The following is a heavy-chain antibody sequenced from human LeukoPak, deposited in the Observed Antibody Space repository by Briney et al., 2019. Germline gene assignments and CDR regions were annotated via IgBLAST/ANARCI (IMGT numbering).Heavy chain of an antibody. CDR3: ARVAAAGRGHYYYYYYMDV. CDR2: IIPIFGTA. J-gene: IGHJ6*03. CDR1: GGTFSSYA. V-gene: IGHV1-69*13. D-gene: IGHD6-13*01. Sequence: SVKVSCKASGGTFSSYAISWVRQAPGQGLEWMGGIIPIFGTANYAQKFQGRVTITADESTSTAYMELSSLRSEDTAVYYCARVAAAGRGHYYYYYYMDVWGKGTTVTISS.